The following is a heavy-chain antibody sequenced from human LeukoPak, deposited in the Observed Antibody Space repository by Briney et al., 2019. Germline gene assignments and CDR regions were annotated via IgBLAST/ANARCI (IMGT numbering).Heavy chain of an antibody. D-gene: IGHD3-16*02. CDR3: ARGGLRVSVITFGGVIGTYFDY. J-gene: IGHJ4*02. Sequence: ASVKVSCKASGYTFTSYGISWVRQAPGQGLEWMGWISAYNGNTNYAQKLQGRVTMTTDTSTSTAYMELRSLRSDDTAVYYCARGGLRVSVITFGGVIGTYFDYWGQGTLVTVSS. V-gene: IGHV1-18*01. CDR1: GYTFTSYG. CDR2: ISAYNGNT.